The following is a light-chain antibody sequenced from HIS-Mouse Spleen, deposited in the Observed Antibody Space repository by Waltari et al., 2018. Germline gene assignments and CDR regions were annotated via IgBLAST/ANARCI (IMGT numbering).Light chain of an antibody. CDR2: EGS. CDR1: RSDFGSYNL. J-gene: IGLJ2*01. V-gene: IGLV2-23*01. CDR3: CSYAGSSPYVV. Sequence: QSALTQPASVSGSPGQSITISCTGTRSDFGSYNLVSWYQQHPGKAPKLMIYEGSKRPSGVSNRFSGSKSGNTASLTISGLQAEDEADYYCCSYAGSSPYVVFGGGTKLTVL.